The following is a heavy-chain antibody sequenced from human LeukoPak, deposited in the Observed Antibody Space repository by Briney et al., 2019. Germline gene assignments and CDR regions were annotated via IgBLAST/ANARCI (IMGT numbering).Heavy chain of an antibody. CDR2: IYYSGST. V-gene: IGHV4-39*01. CDR1: GGSISSSSYY. CDR3: ARRDLYNSSTLFDY. D-gene: IGHD6-6*01. J-gene: IGHJ4*02. Sequence: SETLSLTCTVSGGSISSSSYYWGWIRQPPGKGLEWIGSIYYSGSTYYNPSLKSRVTISVDTSKNQFPLKLSSVTAADTAVYYCARRDLYNSSTLFDYWGQGTLVTVSS.